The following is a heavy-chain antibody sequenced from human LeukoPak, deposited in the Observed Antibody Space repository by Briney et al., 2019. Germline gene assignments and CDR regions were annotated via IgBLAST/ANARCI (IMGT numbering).Heavy chain of an antibody. D-gene: IGHD1-20*01. Sequence: GASVKVSCKASGYTFTGYYMHWVRQAPGQGLEWMGWINPNSGGTNSAQKFQGRVTMTRDTSISTAYMELSRLRSDDTAVYYCALGITGTTWCYFDYWGQGTLVTVSS. V-gene: IGHV1-2*02. CDR2: INPNSGGT. J-gene: IGHJ4*02. CDR1: GYTFTGYY. CDR3: ALGITGTTWCYFDY.